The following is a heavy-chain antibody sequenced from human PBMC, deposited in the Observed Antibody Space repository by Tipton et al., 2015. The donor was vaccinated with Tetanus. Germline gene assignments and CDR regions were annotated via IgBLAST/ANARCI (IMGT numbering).Heavy chain of an antibody. CDR1: ALTFSGSW. V-gene: IGHV3-30*03. D-gene: IGHD3-3*02. CDR3: AREYSIGRQRRFDH. J-gene: IGHJ4*02. Sequence: SLRLSCAASALTFSGSWMSWVRQAPGKGLEWVSFIAHDGNYKYEVESVKGRFTISRDNSGSTLFLQMNSLRAEDTAAYYCAREYSIGRQRRFDHWGQGTLVTVSS. CDR2: IAHDGNYK.